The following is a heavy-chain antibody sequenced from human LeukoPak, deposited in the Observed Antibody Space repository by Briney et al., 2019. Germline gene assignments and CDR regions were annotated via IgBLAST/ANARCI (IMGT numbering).Heavy chain of an antibody. J-gene: IGHJ4*02. V-gene: IGHV4-39*07. Sequence: SETLSLTCTVSGGSISSSSYYWGWIRQPPGNGLEWIGSIYYSGSTYYNPSLKSRVTISVDTSKNQFSLKLSSVTAADTAVYYCARDPLGARAPTPLTDYWGQGTLVTVSS. CDR2: IYYSGST. CDR3: ARDPLGARAPTPLTDY. CDR1: GGSISSSSYY. D-gene: IGHD1-26*01.